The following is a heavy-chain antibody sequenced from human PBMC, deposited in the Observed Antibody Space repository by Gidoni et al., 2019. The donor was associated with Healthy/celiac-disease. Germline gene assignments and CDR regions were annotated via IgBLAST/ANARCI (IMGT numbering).Heavy chain of an antibody. CDR3: AKVGCSGGSCSAP. J-gene: IGHJ5*02. Sequence: TISRDNSKNTLYLQMNSLRAEDTAVYYCAKVGCSGGSCSAPWGQGTLVTVSS. V-gene: IGHV3-23*01. D-gene: IGHD2-15*01.